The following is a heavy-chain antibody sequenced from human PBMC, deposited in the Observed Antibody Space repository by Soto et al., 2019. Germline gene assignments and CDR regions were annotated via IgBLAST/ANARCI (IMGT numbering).Heavy chain of an antibody. D-gene: IGHD5-18*01. J-gene: IGHJ4*02. Sequence: QVQLVPSGAEVKKPGASVKVSCKASGYTFTSYAMHWVRPAPGQRLEWMGWINAGNGNTNYSQKVQGRATITRATSVSTAYMELSRLRSDDTAVYYCARDPGYSYGYNWGQGTLVTVSS. V-gene: IGHV1-3*01. CDR3: ARDPGYSYGYN. CDR1: GYTFTSYA. CDR2: INAGNGNT.